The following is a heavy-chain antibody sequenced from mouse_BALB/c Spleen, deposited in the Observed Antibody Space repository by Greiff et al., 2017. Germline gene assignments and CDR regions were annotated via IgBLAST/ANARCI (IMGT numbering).Heavy chain of an antibody. CDR2: IRLKSDNYAT. CDR3: TMITTAY. J-gene: IGHJ3*01. Sequence: EVQLVESGGGLVQPGGSMTLSCVASGFTFSSYWMSWVRQSPEKGLEWVAEIRLKSDNYATHYAESVKGKFTISRDDSKSRLYLQMNSLRAEDTGIYYCTMITTAYWGQGTLVTVSA. D-gene: IGHD2-4*01. CDR1: GFTFSSYW. V-gene: IGHV6-6*02.